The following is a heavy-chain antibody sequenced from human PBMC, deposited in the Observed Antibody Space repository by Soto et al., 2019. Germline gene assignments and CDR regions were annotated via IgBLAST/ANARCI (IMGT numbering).Heavy chain of an antibody. CDR2: ISSSSSTI. V-gene: IGHV3-48*04. J-gene: IGHJ6*02. Sequence: GGSLRLSCAASGFTFSSYSMNWVRQAPGKGLEWVSYISSSSSTIYYADSVKGRFTISRDNAKNSLYLQMNSLRAEDTAVYYCARDEGDRVVVVPAAMGYYGMDVWGQGTTVTVSS. D-gene: IGHD2-2*01. CDR3: ARDEGDRVVVVPAAMGYYGMDV. CDR1: GFTFSSYS.